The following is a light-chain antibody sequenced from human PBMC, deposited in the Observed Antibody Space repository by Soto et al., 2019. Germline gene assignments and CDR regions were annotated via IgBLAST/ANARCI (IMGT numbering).Light chain of an antibody. CDR1: SSDVGGYNY. Sequence: QSALTQPPSASGSPGQSVTISCTGTSSDVGGYNYVPWYQQHPGKAPKLMIYEVSKRPSGVPDRFSGSKSGNTASLTVSGLQAEDEADYYCSSYADSNNFVFGTGTKVTVL. J-gene: IGLJ1*01. V-gene: IGLV2-8*01. CDR3: SSYADSNNFV. CDR2: EVS.